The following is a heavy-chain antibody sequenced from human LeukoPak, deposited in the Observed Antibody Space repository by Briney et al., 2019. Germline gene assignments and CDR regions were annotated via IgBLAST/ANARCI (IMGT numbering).Heavy chain of an antibody. D-gene: IGHD6-19*01. CDR1: GYSFTSYW. V-gene: IGHV5-51*01. J-gene: IGHJ3*02. Sequence: GESLKISCKGSGYSFTSYWIGWVRQMPRKGLEWMGIIYSGDSDTRYSPSFQGQVAISADKSISTACLQWGSLKASDTAMYYCARQGSGWYGGIWGQGTMVTVSS. CDR3: ARQGSGWYGGI. CDR2: IYSGDSDT.